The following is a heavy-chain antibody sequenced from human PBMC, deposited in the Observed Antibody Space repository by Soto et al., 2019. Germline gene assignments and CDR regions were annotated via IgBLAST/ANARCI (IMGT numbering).Heavy chain of an antibody. J-gene: IGHJ4*02. CDR2: IYYSGST. CDR3: ARFDEDKIAVDY. V-gene: IGHV4-59*01. D-gene: IGHD2-15*01. Sequence: SETLSLTCTVSGGSISSYYWSWIRQPPGKGLEWIGYIYYSGSTNYNPSLKSRVTISVDTSKNQFSLKLSSVTAADTAVYYCARFDEDKIAVDYWGQGTRVTVSS. CDR1: GGSISSYY.